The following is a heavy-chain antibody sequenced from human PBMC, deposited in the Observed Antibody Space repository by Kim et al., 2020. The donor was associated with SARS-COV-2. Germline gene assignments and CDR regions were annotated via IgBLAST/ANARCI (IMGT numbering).Heavy chain of an antibody. D-gene: IGHD6-13*01. V-gene: IGHV7-4-1*02. CDR3: ARDGNSHGDY. CDR2: GNP. J-gene: IGHJ4*02. Sequence: GNPTYAKGFTGRFVFSLDTSVSTAYLQISSLKAEDTAVYYCARDGNSHGDYWGQGTLVTVSS.